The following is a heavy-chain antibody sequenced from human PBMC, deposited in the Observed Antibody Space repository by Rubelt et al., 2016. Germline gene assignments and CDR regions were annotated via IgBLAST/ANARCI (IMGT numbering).Heavy chain of an antibody. D-gene: IGHD5-18*01. J-gene: IGHJ3*02. CDR3: AKGYREAAMALSAFDI. V-gene: IGHV3-23*01. CDR1: GFTFSSYA. Sequence: EVQLLESGGGLVQPGGSLRLSCAASGFTFSSYAMSWVRQAPGKGLEWVSAIGGSGGSTYYADSVKGRFTISRDNSKNTLYLQMNSLRAEDTAVYYCAKGYREAAMALSAFDIWGQGTMVTVSS. CDR2: IGGSGGST.